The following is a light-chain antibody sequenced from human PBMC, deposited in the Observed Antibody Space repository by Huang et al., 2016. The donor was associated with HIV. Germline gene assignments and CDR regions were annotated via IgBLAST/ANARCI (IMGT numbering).Light chain of an antibody. CDR1: QRVNSD. Sequence: EIEMTQSPAILSVSPGERATLSCRARQRVNSDLAWYLQKPGQEPRLLIYGAAPRAIGIPAKFNGTGSGTEFSFSISNLQSDDFGVYYCQQYNDWPPLTFGGGTKVEI. CDR2: GAA. CDR3: QQYNDWPPLT. V-gene: IGKV3-15*01. J-gene: IGKJ4*01.